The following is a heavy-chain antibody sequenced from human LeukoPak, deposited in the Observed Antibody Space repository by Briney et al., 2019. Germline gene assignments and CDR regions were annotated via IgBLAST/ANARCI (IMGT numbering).Heavy chain of an antibody. V-gene: IGHV3-74*01. CDR2: INSDGRTT. CDR3: ARDGSLAAAQSSIDI. D-gene: IGHD6-13*01. CDR1: GFIFSNFW. J-gene: IGHJ3*02. Sequence: GGSLRLSCAASGFIFSNFWMHWVRQVPGKGLVWVSHINSDGRTTDYADSVRGRFIISRDNAKNSLYLQMNSLRAEDTAVYYCARDGSLAAAQSSIDIWGQGTMVTVSS.